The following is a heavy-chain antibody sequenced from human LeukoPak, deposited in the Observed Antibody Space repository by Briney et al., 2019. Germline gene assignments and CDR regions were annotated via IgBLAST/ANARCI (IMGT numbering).Heavy chain of an antibody. CDR2: INPSGGST. CDR1: GYTFTSYY. D-gene: IGHD6-19*01. CDR3: AREARIAVAGTDFDY. V-gene: IGHV1-46*01. J-gene: IGHJ4*02. Sequence: ASVKVSCKASGYTFTSYYMHWVRQAPGQGLEWMGIINPSGGSTSYAQKFQGRVTMTRDTSMSTVYMELSSLRSEDTAVYYCAREARIAVAGTDFDYWGQGTLVTVSS.